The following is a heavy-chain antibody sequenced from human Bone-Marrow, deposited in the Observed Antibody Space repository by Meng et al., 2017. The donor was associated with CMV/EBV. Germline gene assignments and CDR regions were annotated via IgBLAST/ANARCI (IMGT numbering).Heavy chain of an antibody. J-gene: IGHJ4*02. V-gene: IGHV3-30-3*01. CDR3: ARDENESLHY. Sequence: GESLKISCAASGFTFSSYAMHWVRQAPGKGLEWVAVISYDGSNKYYADSVKGRFSISRDKSKNTLYLQMSSLRAEDTAMYYCARDENESLHYWGQGTLVTVS. CDR1: GFTFSSYA. CDR2: ISYDGSNK.